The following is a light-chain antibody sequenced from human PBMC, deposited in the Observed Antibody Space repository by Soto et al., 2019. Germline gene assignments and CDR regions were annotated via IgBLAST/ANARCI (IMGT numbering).Light chain of an antibody. V-gene: IGLV2-14*01. CDR1: SSDVGGYNY. J-gene: IGLJ3*02. CDR2: EVS. Sequence: QSALTQPASVSGSPGQSITISCTGTSSDVGGYNYVYWYQQRPGTAPKLMIYEVSNRPSGVSNRFSGSKSGNTASLTISGLQAEDEADYYCSSYTSSSTLRVFGGGTKLTVL. CDR3: SSYTSSSTLRV.